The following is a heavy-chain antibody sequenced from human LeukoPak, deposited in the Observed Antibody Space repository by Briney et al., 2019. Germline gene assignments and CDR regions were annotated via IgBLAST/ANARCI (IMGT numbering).Heavy chain of an antibody. D-gene: IGHD6-13*01. CDR2: ISLAGRT. V-gene: IGHV4-4*02. J-gene: IGHJ3*02. CDR1: GGSITTTNY. Sequence: SETLSLTCGVSGGSITTTNYWSWVRQPPGGGLEWIGEISLAGRTRYNPSLKSRVNISIDESKNHLYLNLASVTAADTAVYSCARRTMDSRGYSSSGVFDIWGQGTMITVSS. CDR3: ARRTMDSRGYSSSGVFDI.